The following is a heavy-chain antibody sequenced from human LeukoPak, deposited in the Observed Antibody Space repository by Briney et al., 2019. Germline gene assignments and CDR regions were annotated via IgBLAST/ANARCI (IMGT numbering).Heavy chain of an antibody. Sequence: GGSLRLSCAASGFTFSSYAIHWVRQAPGKGLELVAVMSHDGSDEYYADSVKGRFSISRDNSKSTLSLQLNSLKPEDTAVYYCARDRGSSSMSMSLIDYWGQGTLVTVSS. D-gene: IGHD6-6*01. V-gene: IGHV3-30*04. CDR2: MSHDGSDE. CDR1: GFTFSSYA. CDR3: ARDRGSSSMSMSLIDY. J-gene: IGHJ4*02.